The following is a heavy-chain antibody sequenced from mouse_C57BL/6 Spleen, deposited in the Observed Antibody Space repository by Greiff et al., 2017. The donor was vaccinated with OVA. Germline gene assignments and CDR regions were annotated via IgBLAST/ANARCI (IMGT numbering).Heavy chain of an antibody. CDR3: TREGSPLLSMDY. CDR1: GFTFSSSA. V-gene: IGHV5-9-1*02. CDR2: ISSGGDYI. D-gene: IGHD1-1*01. Sequence: EVQGVESGEGLVKPGGSLKLSCAASGFTFSSSAMSWVRQTPEKRLEWVAYISSGGDYIYYADTVKGRFTISRDNARNTLYLQMSSLKSEDTAMYYCTREGSPLLSMDYWGQGTSVTVSS. J-gene: IGHJ4*01.